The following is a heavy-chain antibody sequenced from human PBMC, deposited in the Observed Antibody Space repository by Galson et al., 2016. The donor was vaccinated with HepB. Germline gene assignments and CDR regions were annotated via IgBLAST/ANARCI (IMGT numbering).Heavy chain of an antibody. CDR1: GYTFTTYN. CDR3: TRGDGFWAGWTY. V-gene: IGHV1-46*03. CDR2: INPSGGSP. Sequence: SVKVSCKASGYTFTTYNIHWVRLAPGQGLECMGIINPSGGSPNYAQKFQGRVTLTSDASTSTVYMQLGSLRSDDTAVYYCTRGDGFWAGWTYWGQGTLVTVSS. J-gene: IGHJ4*02. D-gene: IGHD3/OR15-3a*01.